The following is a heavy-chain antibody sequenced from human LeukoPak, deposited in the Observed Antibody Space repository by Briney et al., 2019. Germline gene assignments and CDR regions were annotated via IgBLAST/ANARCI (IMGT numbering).Heavy chain of an antibody. Sequence: SETLSLTCTVSGGSISSYYWSWIRQPPGKGLEWIGYIYYSGSTNHNPSLKSRVTISVDTSRNQFSLKLSSVTAADTAVYYCARDCTNGVCYTAGDAFDIWGQGTMVTVSS. CDR2: IYYSGST. CDR1: GGSISSYY. CDR3: ARDCTNGVCYTAGDAFDI. V-gene: IGHV4-59*01. J-gene: IGHJ3*02. D-gene: IGHD2-8*01.